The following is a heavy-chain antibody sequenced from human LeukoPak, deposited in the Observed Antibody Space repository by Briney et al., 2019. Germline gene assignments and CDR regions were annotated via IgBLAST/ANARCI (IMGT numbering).Heavy chain of an antibody. Sequence: GGSLRLSCAASGFTFSSYAMHWVRQAPGKGLEWVAVISYDGSNKYYADSVKGRFTISRDNSKNTLYLQMNSLRAEDTAVYYCPRVGLTYSGSYDWFDPWGQGTLVTVSS. CDR1: GFTFSSYA. D-gene: IGHD1-26*01. CDR2: ISYDGSNK. CDR3: PRVGLTYSGSYDWFDP. J-gene: IGHJ5*02. V-gene: IGHV3-30*01.